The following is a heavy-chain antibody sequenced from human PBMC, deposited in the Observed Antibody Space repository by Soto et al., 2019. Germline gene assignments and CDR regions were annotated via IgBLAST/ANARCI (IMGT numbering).Heavy chain of an antibody. CDR2: INPNSGGT. J-gene: IGHJ6*04. V-gene: IGHV1-2*04. D-gene: IGHD6-13*01. Sequence: ASVKVSCKASGYTFTGYYMHWVRQAPGQGLEWMGWINPNSGGTNYAQKFQGWVTMTRDTSISTAYMELSRLRSDDTAVYYCARAFGIAAARYCYHYYGMDVWGKGTTVTVSS. CDR3: ARAFGIAAARYCYHYYGMDV. CDR1: GYTFTGYY.